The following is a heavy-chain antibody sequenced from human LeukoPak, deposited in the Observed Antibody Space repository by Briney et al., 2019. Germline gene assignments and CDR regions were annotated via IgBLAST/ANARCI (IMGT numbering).Heavy chain of an antibody. CDR2: IYYSGRT. Sequence: PSETLSLTCTVSGGSISGSSYYWGWIRQPPGKGLEWIGSIYYSGRTYYNPSPKSRVTISVDTSKNQFSLKLSSVTAADTAVYYCARHVAVAGFDYWGQGTLVTVSS. CDR3: ARHVAVAGFDY. V-gene: IGHV4-39*01. D-gene: IGHD6-19*01. CDR1: GGSISGSSYY. J-gene: IGHJ4*02.